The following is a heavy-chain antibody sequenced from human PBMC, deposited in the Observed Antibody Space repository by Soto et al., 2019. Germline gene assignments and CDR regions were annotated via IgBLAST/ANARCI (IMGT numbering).Heavy chain of an antibody. CDR1: GYTFTNYG. J-gene: IGHJ5*02. CDR2: ISAYNGDT. V-gene: IGHV1-18*01. Sequence: QVQLVQSGAEVKKPGASVKVSCKASGYTFTNYGVSWVRQAPGQGLEWMGWISAYNGDTNYAQKLQGRVTMTTDTSTSTADMELRSLRSDDTAVYYCARGGTFCTNGGWPLNWFDPWGQGTLVTVSS. CDR3: ARGGTFCTNGGWPLNWFDP. D-gene: IGHD2-8*01.